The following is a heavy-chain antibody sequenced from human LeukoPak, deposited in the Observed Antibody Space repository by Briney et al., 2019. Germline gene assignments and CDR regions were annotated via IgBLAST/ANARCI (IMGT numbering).Heavy chain of an antibody. CDR2: IWYDGSNK. CDR1: GFTFSSYG. D-gene: IGHD6-19*01. J-gene: IGHJ6*02. Sequence: GGSLRLSCAASGFTFSSYGMHWVRQAPGKGLEWVAVIWYDGSNKYYADSVKGRFTISRDNSKNTLYLQMNSLRAEDTAVYYCARGEAVAGRGRVSTYCYYYGMDVWGQGTTVTVSS. CDR3: ARGEAVAGRGRVSTYCYYYGMDV. V-gene: IGHV3-33*01.